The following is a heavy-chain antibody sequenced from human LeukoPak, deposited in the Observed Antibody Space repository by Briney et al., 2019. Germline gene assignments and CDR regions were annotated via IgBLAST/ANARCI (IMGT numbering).Heavy chain of an antibody. CDR1: GFTFSSYT. D-gene: IGHD2-15*01. Sequence: TGGFLRLSCAASGFTFSSYTMNWVRQALGQGLEWVSTISDPHSGSQTHYADSVKGRFTISGDDSQNTVYLQMDSLRAEDTAVYYCTTRLQHHFDYWGQGTQVTVSS. J-gene: IGHJ4*02. CDR2: ISDPHSGSQT. V-gene: IGHV3-23*01. CDR3: TTRLQHHFDY.